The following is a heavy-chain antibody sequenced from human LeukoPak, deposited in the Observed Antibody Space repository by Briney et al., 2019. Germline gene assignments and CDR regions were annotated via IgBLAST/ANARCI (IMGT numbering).Heavy chain of an antibody. V-gene: IGHV3-53*01. CDR2: IYSSGST. D-gene: IGHD2-21*02. CDR1: GFTVRRNY. J-gene: IGHJ4*02. Sequence: GGSLTLSCAVSGFTVRRNYMAWVRQGPGRGLKWVSVIYSSGSTLYADSVKGRFTISRDNSKNTLYLQMNSLRAEDTAVYYCARLFAPFCGNDCGQFDYWGQGTLVTVSS. CDR3: ARLFAPFCGNDCGQFDY.